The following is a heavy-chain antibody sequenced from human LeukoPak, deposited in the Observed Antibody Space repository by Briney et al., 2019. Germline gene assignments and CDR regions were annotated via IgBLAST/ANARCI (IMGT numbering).Heavy chain of an antibody. Sequence: PGRSLRLSCAASGFTFSRYGMHWVRQAPGKGLEWVGVISYDGSNKYYADSVKGRFTISRDNSKNTLYPQMNSLRAEDTAVYYCAKDGDSSGWYYFDYWGQGTLVTVSS. V-gene: IGHV3-30*18. CDR1: GFTFSRYG. CDR2: ISYDGSNK. CDR3: AKDGDSSGWYYFDY. D-gene: IGHD6-19*01. J-gene: IGHJ4*02.